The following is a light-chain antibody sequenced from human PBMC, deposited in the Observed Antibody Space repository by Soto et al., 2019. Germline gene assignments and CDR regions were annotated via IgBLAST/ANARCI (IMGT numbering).Light chain of an antibody. Sequence: EIVMTQSPATLSVSPGERATLSCRASQIVSSNLAWYHQKPGQAPRLLIYGASSRATGIPVRFSGSGSGTEFTLTISSLQSEDFAVYYCQQYNNGPLTFGQGTRLEIK. V-gene: IGKV3-15*01. J-gene: IGKJ5*01. CDR1: QIVSSN. CDR3: QQYNNGPLT. CDR2: GAS.